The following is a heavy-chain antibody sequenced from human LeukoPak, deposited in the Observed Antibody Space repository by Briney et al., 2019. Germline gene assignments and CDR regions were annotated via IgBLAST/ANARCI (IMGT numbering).Heavy chain of an antibody. Sequence: ASAKVSCKASGGTSSTYTITWVRQAPGQGLEWMGGIIPAFRTPNYAQKFQGRVTITTDESTSTAYMELSSLKSDDTAIYYCARVDRCYFYLDVWGKGTTVTVSS. V-gene: IGHV1-69*05. CDR3: ARVDRCYFYLDV. J-gene: IGHJ6*03. CDR1: GGTSSTYT. CDR2: IIPAFRTP.